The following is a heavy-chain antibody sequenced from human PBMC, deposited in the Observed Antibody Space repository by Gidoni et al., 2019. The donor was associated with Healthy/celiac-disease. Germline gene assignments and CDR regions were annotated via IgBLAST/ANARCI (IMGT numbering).Heavy chain of an antibody. CDR3: AKLSESPSYDILTGYYNY. CDR1: GFTFSSYA. Sequence: EVQLLESGGGLVQPGGSLRLSCAASGFTFSSYAMSWVRQAPGKGLEWVSAISGSGGSTYYADSVKGRFTISRDNSKNTLYLQMTSLRAEYTAVYYCAKLSESPSYDILTGYYNYWGQGTLVTVSS. CDR2: ISGSGGST. V-gene: IGHV3-23*01. J-gene: IGHJ4*02. D-gene: IGHD3-9*01.